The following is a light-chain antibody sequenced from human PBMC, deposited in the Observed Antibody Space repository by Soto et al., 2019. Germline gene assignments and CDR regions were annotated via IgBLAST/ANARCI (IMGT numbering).Light chain of an antibody. CDR2: GVT. CDR3: SSYRSSSTPYV. V-gene: IGLV2-14*03. J-gene: IGLJ1*01. CDR1: SSDVGSYNY. Sequence: QSALTQPASVSGSPGQSITISCTGSSSDVGSYNYVSWYQHHPGKAPKVIIYGVTNRPSGVTERFSGSKSGNTASLTISGLQPGDEADYYCSSYRSSSTPYVFGTGTKLTVL.